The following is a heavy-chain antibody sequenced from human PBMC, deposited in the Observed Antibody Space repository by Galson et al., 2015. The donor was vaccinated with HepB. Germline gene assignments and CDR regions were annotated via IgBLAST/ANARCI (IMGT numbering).Heavy chain of an antibody. V-gene: IGHV3-49*03. CDR3: TRAVTREGSMPFDY. D-gene: IGHD7-27*01. CDR1: A. J-gene: IGHJ4*02. CDR2: IRSKAYGGTT. Sequence: AMNWFRQAPGKGLEWVGFIRSKAYGGTTEYAASVKGRFTISRDDSKSIAYLQMNSLKTEDTAVYYCTRAVTREGSMPFDYWGQGTLVTVSS.